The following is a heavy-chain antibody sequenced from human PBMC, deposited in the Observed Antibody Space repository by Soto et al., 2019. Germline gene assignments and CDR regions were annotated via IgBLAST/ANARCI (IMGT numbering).Heavy chain of an antibody. D-gene: IGHD4-17*01. V-gene: IGHV3-9*01. CDR1: GFTFDDYA. CDR2: ISWNSGSI. CDR3: AKWDDYGDRKEAFDI. Sequence: EVQLVESGGGLVQPGRSLRLSCAASGFTFDDYAMHWVRQAPGKCLEWVSGISWNSGSIGYADSVKGRFTISRDNAKNSLYLQMNSLRAEDTALYYCAKWDDYGDRKEAFDIWGQGTMVTVSS. J-gene: IGHJ3*02.